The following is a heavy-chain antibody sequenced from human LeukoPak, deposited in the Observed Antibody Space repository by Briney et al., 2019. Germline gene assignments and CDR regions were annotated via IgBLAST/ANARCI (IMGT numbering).Heavy chain of an antibody. Sequence: SETLSLTCTVSGGSISSSSYYWGWIRQPPGKGLEWIGSIYYSGSTYYNPSLKSRVTISVDTSKNQFSLKLSSVTAADTAVYYCARFYDSSGYYSYYYYGMDVWGQGTTVTVSS. CDR2: IYYSGST. CDR3: ARFYDSSGYYSYYYYGMDV. CDR1: GGSISSSSYY. D-gene: IGHD3-22*01. J-gene: IGHJ6*02. V-gene: IGHV4-39*07.